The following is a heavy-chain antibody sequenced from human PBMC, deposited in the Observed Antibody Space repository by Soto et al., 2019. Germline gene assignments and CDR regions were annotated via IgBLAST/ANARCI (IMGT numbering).Heavy chain of an antibody. V-gene: IGHV1-2*04. J-gene: IGHJ4*02. CDR3: ARVGVGTMVRGAIYKALFFDY. Sequence: ASLKVSCKASGCSFTGNSMHWVRQAPGQGLEWLGWINPNNGGTNYAQKFQGWVTMTRDTSVSTAYMELSRLRSDDTAVYYCARVGVGTMVRGAIYKALFFDYWGQGTLVTVSS. D-gene: IGHD3-10*01. CDR1: GCSFTGNS. CDR2: INPNNGGT.